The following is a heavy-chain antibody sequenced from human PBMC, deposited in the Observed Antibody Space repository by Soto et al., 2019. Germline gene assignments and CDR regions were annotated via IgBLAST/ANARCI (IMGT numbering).Heavy chain of an antibody. Sequence: EVQLLESGGGLVQPGGSLRLSCVASGFTFNNYGMTWVRQAPGKGLEWVSGTTVSGGETYYADSVKGRFTISRDNSKSTLRLQMNSLRAEDTAVYYCGKGGTVDVGDHWGQGTLVTVSS. CDR3: GKGGTVDVGDH. D-gene: IGHD6-19*01. CDR1: GFTFNNYG. V-gene: IGHV3-23*01. J-gene: IGHJ4*02. CDR2: TTVSGGET.